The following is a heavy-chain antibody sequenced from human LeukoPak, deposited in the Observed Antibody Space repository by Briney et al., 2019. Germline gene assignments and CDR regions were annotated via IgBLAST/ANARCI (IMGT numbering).Heavy chain of an antibody. J-gene: IGHJ4*02. CDR3: ARGFDYGVYYFDY. CDR2: IYYSGST. Sequence: SQTLSLTCTVSGGSISSSSYYWGWIRQPPGKGLEWIGSIYYSGSTYYNPSLKSRVTISVDTSKNQFSLKLSSVTAADTAVYYCARGFDYGVYYFDYWGQGTLVTVSS. CDR1: GGSISSSSYY. V-gene: IGHV4-39*01. D-gene: IGHD4-17*01.